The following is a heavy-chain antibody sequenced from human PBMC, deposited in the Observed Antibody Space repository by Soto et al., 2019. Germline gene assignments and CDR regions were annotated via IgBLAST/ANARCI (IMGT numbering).Heavy chain of an antibody. D-gene: IGHD3-10*01. Sequence: QITLRESGPALVRPTQTLTLTCTFSGFSLSSNGLGVGWIRQPPGNALEWLALIYWDDDHRYSPSLKTRLTITKDTSKSQVVMTMTKLDPVDTATYYCAREMYYSTYFDSWGQGTLVTVSS. J-gene: IGHJ4*02. CDR2: IYWDDDH. CDR1: GFSLSSNGLG. V-gene: IGHV2-5*02. CDR3: AREMYYSTYFDS.